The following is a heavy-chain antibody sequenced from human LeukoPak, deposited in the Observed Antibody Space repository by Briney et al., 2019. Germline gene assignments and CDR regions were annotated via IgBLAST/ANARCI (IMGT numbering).Heavy chain of an antibody. CDR2: IWYDGSNK. V-gene: IGHV3-33*01. CDR1: GFTFSSYG. D-gene: IGHD2-2*01. J-gene: IGHJ4*02. CDR3: ARDRGSPDCSSTSCPEDVVY. Sequence: GGSLRLSCAASGFTFSSYGMHWVRQAPGKGLEWVAVIWYDGSNKYYADSVKGRFTISRDNSKNTLYLQMNSLRAEDTAVYYCARDRGSPDCSSTSCPEDVVYWGQGTLVTVSS.